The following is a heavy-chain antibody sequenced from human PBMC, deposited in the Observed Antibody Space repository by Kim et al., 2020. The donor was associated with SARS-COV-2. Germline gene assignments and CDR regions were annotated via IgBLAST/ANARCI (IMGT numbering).Heavy chain of an antibody. V-gene: IGHV1-8*01. CDR2: MNPHSGNT. CDR1: AYTFTNYD. J-gene: IGHJ5*02. D-gene: IGHD6-13*01. CDR3: ARGFGSSWFDP. Sequence: ASVKVSCKASAYTFTNYDINWVRQATGQGLEWMGWMNPHSGNTGYAQKFQGRVTMTRNISISTAYMDLSRLRSEDTAVYYCARGFGSSWFDPWGQGTLVTVSS.